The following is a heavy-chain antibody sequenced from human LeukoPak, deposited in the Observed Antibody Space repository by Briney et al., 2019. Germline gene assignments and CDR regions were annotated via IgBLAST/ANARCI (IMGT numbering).Heavy chain of an antibody. Sequence: SETLSLTCTVSGGSISSSSYYWGWIRQPPGKRLEWIGSIYYSGSTYYNPSLKSRVTISVDTSKNQFSLKLSSVTAADTAVYYCARGRGLWFGEFRRPPNDYWGQGTLVTVSS. V-gene: IGHV4-39*01. CDR2: IYYSGST. CDR3: ARGRGLWFGEFRRPPNDY. J-gene: IGHJ4*02. D-gene: IGHD3-10*01. CDR1: GGSISSSSYY.